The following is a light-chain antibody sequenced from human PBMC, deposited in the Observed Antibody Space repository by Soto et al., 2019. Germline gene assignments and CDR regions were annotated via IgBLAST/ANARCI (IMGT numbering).Light chain of an antibody. V-gene: IGKV3-20*01. CDR1: QSVSSSY. CDR3: QQYGSSPPSIT. Sequence: EIVLTQSPGTLSLSPGEIATLSFSASQSVSSSYLAWYQQKPGQAPRLLIYGASSRATGIPDRFSGSGSGTDFTLTISRLEPEDFAVYYCQQYGSSPPSITFGQGTRLEIK. CDR2: GAS. J-gene: IGKJ5*01.